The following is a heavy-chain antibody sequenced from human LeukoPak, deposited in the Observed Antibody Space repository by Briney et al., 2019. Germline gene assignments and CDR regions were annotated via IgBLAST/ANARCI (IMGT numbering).Heavy chain of an antibody. CDR2: IYYSGST. CDR3: ARDARYSSSRYRYFDY. D-gene: IGHD6-13*01. CDR1: GGSMTTYY. J-gene: IGHJ4*02. Sequence: SETLSLTCTVSGGSMTTYYWIWIRQPPGKGLEWIGYIYYSGSTTYNPSLSSRVTISVDTSKNQFSLKLSSVTAADTAVYYCARDARYSSSRYRYFDYWGQGTLVTVSS. V-gene: IGHV4-59*01.